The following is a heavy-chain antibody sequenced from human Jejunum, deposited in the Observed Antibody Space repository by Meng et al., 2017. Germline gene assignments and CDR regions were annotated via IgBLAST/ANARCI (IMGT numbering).Heavy chain of an antibody. Sequence: GGSLRLSCAASGFTFSSYVMNWVRLAPGKGLEWVSSITSSGSGTYYADSVKGRFTISRDNPKNTLYLQMNSLRAEDTALYYCAKRSCSDYNCGAFDYWGQGILVTGAS. CDR2: ITSSGSGT. V-gene: IGHV3-23*01. J-gene: IGHJ4*02. CDR1: GFTFSSYV. CDR3: AKRSCSDYNCGAFDY. D-gene: IGHD3-22*01.